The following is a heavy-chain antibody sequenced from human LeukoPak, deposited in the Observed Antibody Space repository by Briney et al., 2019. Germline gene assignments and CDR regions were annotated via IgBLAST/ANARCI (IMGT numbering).Heavy chain of an antibody. Sequence: GGSLRLSCAASGFNFNDYAMHWVRQAPGKGLVWVSSISWNSGTRGYADSVKGRFTISRDNAKNSLYLQMNSLRAEDMALYYCAKDGGAMDYFFDYWGQGTLVTVSS. J-gene: IGHJ4*02. CDR1: GFNFNDYA. CDR3: AKDGGAMDYFFDY. CDR2: ISWNSGTR. D-gene: IGHD3/OR15-3a*01. V-gene: IGHV3-9*03.